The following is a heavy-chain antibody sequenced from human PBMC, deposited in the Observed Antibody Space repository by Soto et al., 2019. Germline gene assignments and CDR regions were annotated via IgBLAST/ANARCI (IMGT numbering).Heavy chain of an antibody. CDR2: LYTGTDT. J-gene: IGHJ4*02. D-gene: IGHD1-26*01. CDR3: ARSRYTGTYSGXFLDY. V-gene: IGHV3-53*01. Sequence: GGSLRLSGAASGFTVSSSYLTGVRQAPGKGLEWVAILYTGTDTVYADSVKGRFTISRDSSKNTLYLQMHSLRAEDTAMYFCARSRYTGTYSGXFLDYWGQGXLVTVS. CDR1: GFTVSSSY.